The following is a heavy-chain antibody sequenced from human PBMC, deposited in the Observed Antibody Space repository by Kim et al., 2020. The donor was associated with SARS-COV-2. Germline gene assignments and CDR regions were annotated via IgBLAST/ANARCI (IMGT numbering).Heavy chain of an antibody. J-gene: IGHJ6*02. V-gene: IGHV3-73*01. CDR3: TRPVGSGSYYDYYYGMDV. CDR1: GFTFSGSA. CDR2: IRSKANSYAT. Sequence: GGSLRRSCAASGFTFSGSAIHWVRQASGKGLEWVGRIRSKANSYATAYAASVKGRFTISRDDSKNTAYLQMNSLKTEDTAVYYCTRPVGSGSYYDYYYGMDVWGQGTTVTVSS. D-gene: IGHD3-10*01.